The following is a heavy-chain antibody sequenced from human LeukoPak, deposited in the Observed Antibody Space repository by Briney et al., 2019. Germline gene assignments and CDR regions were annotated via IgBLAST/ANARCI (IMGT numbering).Heavy chain of an antibody. CDR3: ARDRGDDYGDYYFDY. Sequence: SETLSLTCTVSGDSVSSTNYYWSWIRQSPGKGLEWIGYIYYSGSTYYNPSLKSRVTISVDTSKNQFSLKLSSVTAADTAVYYCARDRGDDYGDYYFDYWGQGTLVTVSS. CDR2: IYYSGST. V-gene: IGHV4-30-4*08. D-gene: IGHD4-17*01. CDR1: GDSVSSTNYY. J-gene: IGHJ4*02.